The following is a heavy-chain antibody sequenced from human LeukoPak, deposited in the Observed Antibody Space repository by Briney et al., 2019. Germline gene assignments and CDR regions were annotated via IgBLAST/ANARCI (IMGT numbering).Heavy chain of an antibody. CDR1: GYTFTSYG. J-gene: IGHJ4*02. CDR2: ISAYNGNT. Sequence: GASVKVSCRASGYTFTSYGISWVRQAPGQGLEWMGWISAYNGNTDSAERLQGRVTMTTDTSTTTAYMELRSLSSDDTAVYYCARYRRYYYDGSGYYYSDYWGQGTLVTVSS. CDR3: ARYRRYYYDGSGYYYSDY. V-gene: IGHV1-18*01. D-gene: IGHD3-22*01.